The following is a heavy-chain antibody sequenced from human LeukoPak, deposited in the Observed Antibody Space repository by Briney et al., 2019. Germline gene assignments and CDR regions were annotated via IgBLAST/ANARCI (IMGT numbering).Heavy chain of an antibody. CDR1: GGSISSSSYS. CDR2: IYYSGST. J-gene: IGHJ4*02. Sequence: SETLSLTCTVSGGSISSSSYSWGWIRQPPGKGLEWIGSIYYSGSTYYNPSLKSRVTISVDTSKDQFSLKLSSVTAADAAVYYCARDLGSSTLFDYWGQGTLVTVSS. CDR3: ARDLGSSTLFDY. V-gene: IGHV4-39*07. D-gene: IGHD6-13*01.